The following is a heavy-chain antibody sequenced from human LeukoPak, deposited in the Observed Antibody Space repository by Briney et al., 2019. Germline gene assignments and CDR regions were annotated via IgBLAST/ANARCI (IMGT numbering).Heavy chain of an antibody. Sequence: PSETLSLTCTVSGASISSGSYYWSWIRQPAGKGLEWIGRIYTSGSTNYNPSLKSRVTISVDTSKNQSSLKLSSVTAADTAVYYCARTWIQLWRRSDYWGQGTLVTVSS. V-gene: IGHV4-61*02. CDR3: ARTWIQLWRRSDY. J-gene: IGHJ4*02. CDR2: IYTSGST. CDR1: GASISSGSYY. D-gene: IGHD5-18*01.